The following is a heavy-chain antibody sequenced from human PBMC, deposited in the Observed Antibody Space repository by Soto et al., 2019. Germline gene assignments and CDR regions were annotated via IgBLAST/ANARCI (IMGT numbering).Heavy chain of an antibody. J-gene: IGHJ4*02. CDR3: AKDRDYSNYFQY. CDR2: ISYDGNNK. D-gene: IGHD4-4*01. V-gene: IGHV3-30*04. CDR1: GFTFSSYA. Sequence: GGSLRLSCAASGFTFSSYAMHWVRQAPGKGLEWVAVISYDGNNKYYADSVKGRFTISRENSKNTVHLQMNSLKTEDTAVYHCAKDRDYSNYFQYWGQGALVTVSS.